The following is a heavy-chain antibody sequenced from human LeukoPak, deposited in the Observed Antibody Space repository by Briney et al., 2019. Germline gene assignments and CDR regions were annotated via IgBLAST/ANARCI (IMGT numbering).Heavy chain of an antibody. Sequence: ASVKVSCKASEYTFTSYAMHWVRQAPGQRLEWMGWINAGNGNTKYSQEFQGRVTITRDTSASTAYMELSSLRSEDMAMYYCARDQRRLWFGELLDYYMDVWGKGTTVTVSS. D-gene: IGHD3-10*01. CDR2: INAGNGNT. CDR3: ARDQRRLWFGELLDYYMDV. CDR1: EYTFTSYA. V-gene: IGHV1-3*03. J-gene: IGHJ6*03.